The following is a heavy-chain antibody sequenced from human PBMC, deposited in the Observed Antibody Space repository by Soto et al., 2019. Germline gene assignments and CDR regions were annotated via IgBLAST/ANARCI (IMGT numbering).Heavy chain of an antibody. CDR1: GGTFSSYA. Sequence: GASVKVSCKASGGTFSSYAISWVRQAPGQGLEWMGGIIPIFGTANYAQKFQGRVTITADASTSTAYMELSSLRSDDTAVYYCARDVDTDDIVVVPAARYAFDIWGQGTMVTVSS. CDR3: ARDVDTDDIVVVPAARYAFDI. CDR2: IIPIFGTA. D-gene: IGHD2-2*01. V-gene: IGHV1-69*13. J-gene: IGHJ3*02.